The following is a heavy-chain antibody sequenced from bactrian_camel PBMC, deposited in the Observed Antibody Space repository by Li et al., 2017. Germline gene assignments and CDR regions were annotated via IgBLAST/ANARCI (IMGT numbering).Heavy chain of an antibody. D-gene: IGHD2*01. V-gene: IGHV3S55*01. CDR2: ISADVST. Sequence: QLVESGGGSVQAGESLRLSCTAPGFTSNSCGMGWYRQAVGMQREWVSSISADVSTKYSDAVKGRFTISKDNTDGTLYLQMNSLKPEDTATYYCAAGGVIGSGGVRVTPDLTEYSYWGQGTQVTVS. CDR3: AAGGVIGSGGVRVTPDLTEYSY. CDR1: GFTSNSCG. J-gene: IGHJ4*01.